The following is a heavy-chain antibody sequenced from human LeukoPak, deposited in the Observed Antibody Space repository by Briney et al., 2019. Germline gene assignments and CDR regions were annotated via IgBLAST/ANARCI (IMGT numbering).Heavy chain of an antibody. CDR3: ARGYYYDSSGYFAY. V-gene: IGHV1-69*05. Sequence: SVKVSCKASGGTFSSYAISWVRQAPGQGLEWMGGIIPIFGTANYAQKFQGRVTITTDESTSTAYMELSSLRSEDTAVYYRARGYYYDSSGYFAYWGQGTLVTVSS. D-gene: IGHD3-22*01. J-gene: IGHJ4*02. CDR2: IIPIFGTA. CDR1: GGTFSSYA.